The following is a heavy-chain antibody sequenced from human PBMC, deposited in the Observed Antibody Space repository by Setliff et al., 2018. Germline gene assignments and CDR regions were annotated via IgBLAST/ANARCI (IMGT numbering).Heavy chain of an antibody. CDR2: IYYRGST. Sequence: SETLSLTCAVSGYSISSGYNWGWIRRPPGKGLEWIASIYYRGSTSYNSSLKSRVSISVDTSKNQFSLNLNSVTAADTAVYYCATLTGDRGVDYWGQGRLVTVSS. D-gene: IGHD7-27*01. V-gene: IGHV4-38-2*01. CDR3: ATLTGDRGVDY. CDR1: GYSISSGYN. J-gene: IGHJ4*02.